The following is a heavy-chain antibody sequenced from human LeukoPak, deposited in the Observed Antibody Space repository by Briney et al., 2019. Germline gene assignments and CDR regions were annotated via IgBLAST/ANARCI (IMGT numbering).Heavy chain of an antibody. J-gene: IGHJ4*02. CDR1: GYTFTGYY. D-gene: IGHD3-22*01. CDR2: INPNSGGT. Sequence: ASVKVSCKASGYTFTGYYMYWVRQAPGQGLEWMGRINPNSGGTNYAQKFQGRVTMTRDTSISTAYMELSRLRSDDTAVYYCARGTRSSGYDFGYWGQGTLVTVSS. CDR3: ARGTRSSGYDFGY. V-gene: IGHV1-2*06.